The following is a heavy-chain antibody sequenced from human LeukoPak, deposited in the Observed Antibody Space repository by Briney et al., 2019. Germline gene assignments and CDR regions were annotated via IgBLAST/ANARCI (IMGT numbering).Heavy chain of an antibody. V-gene: IGHV3-30*04. J-gene: IGHJ4*02. CDR2: ISYDGSNK. D-gene: IGHD3-10*01. CDR1: GFTFSSYA. Sequence: GRSLRLSCAASGFTFSSYAMHWVRQAPGKGLEWVAVISYDGSNKYYADSVKGRFTISRDNSKNTLYPQMSSLRAEDTAVYYCASQIFSDYYGSGSYPDYWGQGTLVTVSS. CDR3: ASQIFSDYYGSGSYPDY.